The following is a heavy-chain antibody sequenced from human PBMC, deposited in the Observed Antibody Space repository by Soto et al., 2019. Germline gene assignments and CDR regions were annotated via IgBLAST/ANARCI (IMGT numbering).Heavy chain of an antibody. CDR2: IGSSSDTI. J-gene: IGHJ5*02. D-gene: IGHD2-15*01. Sequence: EVQLVESGGGLVQPGGSLRLSCVCSGFTFSSYNMNWVRQAPGKGLEWFSFIGSSSDTIYYANSVKGRFTNSRDNAKNSMSLQINSMRVEDTDVYYCIGPAAATDLCVQGTLVTVSS. CDR3: IGPAAATDL. CDR1: GFTFSSYN. V-gene: IGHV3-48*01.